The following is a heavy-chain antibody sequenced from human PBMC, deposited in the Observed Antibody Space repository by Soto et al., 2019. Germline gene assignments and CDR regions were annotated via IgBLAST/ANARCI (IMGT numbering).Heavy chain of an antibody. V-gene: IGHV1-69*01. J-gene: IGHJ5*02. Sequence: QVQLVQSGAEVKKPGSSVKVSCKASGGTFSSYAISWVRQAPGQGLEWMGGIIPIFGTANYAQKFQGRVTITADESTSTAYMELSSLRSEDTAVYYCARDLCSSTSCWPSWGDNWFDPWGQGTLVTVSS. CDR1: GGTFSSYA. CDR2: IIPIFGTA. D-gene: IGHD2-2*01. CDR3: ARDLCSSTSCWPSWGDNWFDP.